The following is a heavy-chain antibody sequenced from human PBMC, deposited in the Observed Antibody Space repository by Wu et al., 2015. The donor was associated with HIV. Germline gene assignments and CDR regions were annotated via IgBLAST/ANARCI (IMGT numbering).Heavy chain of an antibody. CDR3: ASEDEGVDSYYGLDV. J-gene: IGHJ6*02. Sequence: QVQLVQSGAEVKKPGASVKVSCKASGYTFSGYYMHWVRQAPGQGLQWMGWINPNSGGTIYAQKFQGRVTMTRDTSLSTVYMELSRLRSDDTGVYYCASEDEGVDSYYGLDVWGQGTTVTVSS. V-gene: IGHV1-2*02. CDR1: GYTFSGYY. CDR2: INPNSGGT. D-gene: IGHD2-15*01.